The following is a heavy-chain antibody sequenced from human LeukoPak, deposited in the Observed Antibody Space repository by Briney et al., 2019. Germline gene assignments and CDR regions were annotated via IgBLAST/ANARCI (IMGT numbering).Heavy chain of an antibody. CDR3: AADLNYYDSSGSGDY. V-gene: IGHV1-58*02. CDR1: GFTFTSSA. CDR2: IVVGSGNT. D-gene: IGHD3-22*01. J-gene: IGHJ4*02. Sequence: SVKVSFKASGFTFTSSAMQWVRQARGQRLEWIGWIVVGSGNTNYAQKFQERVTITRDMSTSTAYMELTSLRSEDTAVYYCAADLNYYDSSGSGDYWGQGALVTVSS.